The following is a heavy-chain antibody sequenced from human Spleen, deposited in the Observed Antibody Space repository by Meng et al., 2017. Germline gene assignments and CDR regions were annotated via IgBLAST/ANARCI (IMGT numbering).Heavy chain of an antibody. J-gene: IGHJ4*02. D-gene: IGHD3-16*01. CDR2: IYYTGTT. CDR3: STQTGGIDY. V-gene: IGHV4-39*01. CDR1: GGSISSRTYY. Sequence: GSLRLSCTVSGGSISSRTYYWGWIRQSPGKGLEWIGNIYYTGTTYYNPSLQSRVTISLDTSRNQFSLKLSSVTAADTAVYYCSTQTGGIDYWGQGSLVTVSS.